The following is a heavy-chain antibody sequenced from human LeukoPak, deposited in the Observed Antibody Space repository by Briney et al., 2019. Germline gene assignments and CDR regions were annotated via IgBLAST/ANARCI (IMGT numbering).Heavy chain of an antibody. V-gene: IGHV4-59*01. CDR1: GFTFSDYY. CDR2: IYYSGST. CDR3: ARGGSSSVPGWFDP. D-gene: IGHD6-6*01. J-gene: IGHJ5*02. Sequence: GSLRLSCAASGFTFSDYYMSWIRQPPGKGLEWIGSIYYSGSTYYNPSLKSRVTISVDTSKNQFSLKLSSVTAADTAVYYCARGGSSSVPGWFDPWGQGTLVTVSS.